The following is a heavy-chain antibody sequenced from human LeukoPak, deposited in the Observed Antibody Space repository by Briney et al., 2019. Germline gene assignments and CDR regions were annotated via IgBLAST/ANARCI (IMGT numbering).Heavy chain of an antibody. Sequence: GGSLRLSCAASRFTFSNYNMHWVRQAPGKGPEWISYITGSSSTIYYADSVKGRFTISRDNAKSSLYLQMSSLRAEDTAVYYCARDHHRRLYDSQARDTFDIWAQGTMVTVSS. D-gene: IGHD3-22*01. J-gene: IGHJ3*02. V-gene: IGHV3-48*01. CDR1: RFTFSNYN. CDR2: ITGSSSTI. CDR3: ARDHHRRLYDSQARDTFDI.